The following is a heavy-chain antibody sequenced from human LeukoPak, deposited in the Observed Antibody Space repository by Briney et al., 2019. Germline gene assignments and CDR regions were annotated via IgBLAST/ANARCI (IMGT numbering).Heavy chain of an antibody. Sequence: PGGSLRLSCAPSGFTFSSYSMNWVRQAPGKGLEWVSSISSGSRNSYCADSVKGRFIIPRDNAKNYLFLQMNSQRPDEAAHYYFPRVYSGGWSDYWGQGTLVSVSS. V-gene: IGHV3-21*03. CDR1: GFTFSSYS. CDR3: PRVYSGGWSDY. D-gene: IGHD6-19*01. J-gene: IGHJ4*02. CDR2: ISSGSRNS.